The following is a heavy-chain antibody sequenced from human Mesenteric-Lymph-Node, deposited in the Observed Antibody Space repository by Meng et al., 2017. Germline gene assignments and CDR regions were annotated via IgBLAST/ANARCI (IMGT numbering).Heavy chain of an antibody. CDR2: IYYSGST. CDR3: ARDEDAGNNWFDP. D-gene: IGHD6-13*01. J-gene: IGHJ5*02. V-gene: IGHV4-39*07. Sequence: SETLSLTCTVSGGSISSSSYYWCWIRQPPGKGLEWFGSIYYSGSTYYNPSLKSRVTISIDTSKNQISLKLSSVTATDTAVYYWARDEDAGNNWFDPWGQGTLVTVSS. CDR1: GGSISSSSYY.